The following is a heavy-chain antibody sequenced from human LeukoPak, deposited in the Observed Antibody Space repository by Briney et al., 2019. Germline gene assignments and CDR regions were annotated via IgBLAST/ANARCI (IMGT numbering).Heavy chain of an antibody. CDR1: GYTFTSYD. CDR3: ARGAVERAVWSDY. V-gene: IGHV1-8*01. CDR2: MNPNSGNT. J-gene: IGHJ4*02. Sequence: VASVKVSCKASGYTFTSYDINWVRQATGQGLEWMGWMNPNSGNTGYAQKFQGRVTMTRNTSISTAYMELSSLRSEDTAVYYCARGAVERAVWSDYWGQGTLVTVSS. D-gene: IGHD3-3*01.